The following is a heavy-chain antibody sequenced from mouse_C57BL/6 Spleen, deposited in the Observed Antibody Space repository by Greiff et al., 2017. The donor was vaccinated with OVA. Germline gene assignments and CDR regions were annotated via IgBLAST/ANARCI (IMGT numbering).Heavy chain of an antibody. J-gene: IGHJ1*03. V-gene: IGHV1-55*01. Sequence: VQLQQPGAELVKPGASVKMSCKASGYTFTSYWITWVKQRPGQGLEWIGDIYPGSGSTNYNEKFKSKATLTVDTSSSTAYMQLSSLTSEDSAVYYCARMAYYSNYVDWYFDVWGTGTTVTVSS. CDR2: IYPGSGST. CDR3: ARMAYYSNYVDWYFDV. D-gene: IGHD2-5*01. CDR1: GYTFTSYW.